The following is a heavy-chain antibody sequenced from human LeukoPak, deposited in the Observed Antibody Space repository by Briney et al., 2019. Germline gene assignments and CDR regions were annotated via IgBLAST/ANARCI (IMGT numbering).Heavy chain of an antibody. V-gene: IGHV3-23*01. CDR1: VFTFSSYA. D-gene: IGHD1-1*01. Sequence: PGGSLRLSCAASVFTFSSYARSWVRQATGKGLEWVSAISGSGGSTYYADSVKGRFTISRDNSKNTLYLQMNSLGAEDTAVYYCAKNPAIRVEPHYYYYYMDVWGKGTTVTVSS. CDR2: ISGSGGST. J-gene: IGHJ6*03. CDR3: AKNPAIRVEPHYYYYYMDV.